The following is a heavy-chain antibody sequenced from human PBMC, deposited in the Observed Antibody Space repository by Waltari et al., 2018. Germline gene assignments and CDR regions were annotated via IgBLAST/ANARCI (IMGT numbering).Heavy chain of an antibody. V-gene: IGHV4-34*01. CDR2: INHSGST. D-gene: IGHD6-6*01. Sequence: QVQLQQWGAGLLKPSETLSLTCAVYGGSFSGYYWRWIRQPPGPGLAWIWEINHSGSTNYNPSLKSRVTISVDTSKNQFSLKLSSVTAADTAVYYCARGKRQLLQWGTPNYYYYYMDVWGKGTTVTVSS. CDR1: GGSFSGYY. CDR3: ARGKRQLLQWGTPNYYYYYMDV. J-gene: IGHJ6*03.